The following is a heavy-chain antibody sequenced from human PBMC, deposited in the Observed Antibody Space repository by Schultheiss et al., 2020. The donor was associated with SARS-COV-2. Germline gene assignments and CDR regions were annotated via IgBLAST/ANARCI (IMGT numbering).Heavy chain of an antibody. CDR2: ISGSGGTT. CDR1: GFTFGDYA. CDR3: ARWYYYDNSGLDV. V-gene: IGHV3-23*01. Sequence: GESLKISCTASGFTFGDYAMSWFRQAPGKGLEWVSAISGSGGTTYYADSVKGRFTISRDNAKNTLYLQMNSLRAEDTAVYYCARWYYYDNSGLDVWGQGTTVTVSS. D-gene: IGHD3-22*01. J-gene: IGHJ6*02.